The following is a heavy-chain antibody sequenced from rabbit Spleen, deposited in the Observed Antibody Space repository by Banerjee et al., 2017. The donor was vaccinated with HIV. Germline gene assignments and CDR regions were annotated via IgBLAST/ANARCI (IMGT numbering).Heavy chain of an antibody. J-gene: IGHJ6*01. CDR3: ARDTGSSFSSYGMDL. D-gene: IGHD8-1*01. CDR1: GVSFSFSSY. V-gene: IGHV1S40*01. CDR2: IDIGSSGFT. Sequence: QSLEESGGDLVKPGASLTLTCTASGVSFSFSSYMCWVRQAPGKGLEWIACIDIGSSGFTYYANWVNGRFSISRENAQNTVFLQMTSLTAADTATYFCARDTGSSFSSYGMDLWGQGTLVTV.